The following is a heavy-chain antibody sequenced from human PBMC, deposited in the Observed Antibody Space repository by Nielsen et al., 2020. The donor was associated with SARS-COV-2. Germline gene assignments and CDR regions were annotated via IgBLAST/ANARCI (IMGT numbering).Heavy chain of an antibody. D-gene: IGHD4-17*01. J-gene: IGHJ4*02. CDR3: ASGPHDYGDYVPFVY. Sequence: SETLSLTCTVSGGSISSYYWSWIRQPPGKGLEWIGYIYYSGSTNYNPSLKSRVTISVDTSKNQFSLKLSSVTAADTAVYYCASGPHDYGDYVPFVYWGQGTLVTVSS. CDR2: IYYSGST. CDR1: GGSISSYY. V-gene: IGHV4-59*01.